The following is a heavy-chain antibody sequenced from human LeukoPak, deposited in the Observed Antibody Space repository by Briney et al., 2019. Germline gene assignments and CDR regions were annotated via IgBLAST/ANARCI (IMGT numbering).Heavy chain of an antibody. V-gene: IGHV3-7*04. CDR1: GFSFSNYW. J-gene: IGHJ4*02. CDR3: ARLLRSSASCYDF. CDR2: IKQDGSEK. Sequence: PVGSLRLSCAAFGFSFSNYWMSWVREAPGKGMKTVASIKQDGSEKYYVNSVKGPFAISRDNAKNSLYLRMNSLRAEDTAVYYCARLLRSSASCYDFWGQGTLVSASS. D-gene: IGHD2-2*01.